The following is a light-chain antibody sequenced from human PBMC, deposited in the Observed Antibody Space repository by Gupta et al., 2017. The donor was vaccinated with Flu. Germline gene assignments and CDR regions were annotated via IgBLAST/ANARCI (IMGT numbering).Light chain of an antibody. J-gene: IGLJ3*02. CDR1: ALPKQY. Sequence: SYELTQPPSVSVSPGQTARLTCSGDALPKQYAYWYQQKPGQAPVLVIYKDRERPSGIPERFSGSSSGTTVTLTISGVQAEDEADYYCQSADSSGTLGVFGGGTKLTVL. CDR2: KDR. V-gene: IGLV3-25*02. CDR3: QSADSSGTLGV.